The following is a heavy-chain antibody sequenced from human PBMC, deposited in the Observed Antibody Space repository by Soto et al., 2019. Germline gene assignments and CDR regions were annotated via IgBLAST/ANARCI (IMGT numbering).Heavy chain of an antibody. CDR2: FDPEDGET. Sequence: ASVKVSCKVSGYTLTELSMHWVRQAPGKGLEWMGGFDPEDGETIYAQKFQGRVTMTEDTSTDTAYMELSSLRSEDTAVYYCATDRRRDIVLLVYAKQFDYWGQGTLVTVSS. CDR1: GYTLTELS. D-gene: IGHD2-8*01. J-gene: IGHJ4*02. CDR3: ATDRRRDIVLLVYAKQFDY. V-gene: IGHV1-24*01.